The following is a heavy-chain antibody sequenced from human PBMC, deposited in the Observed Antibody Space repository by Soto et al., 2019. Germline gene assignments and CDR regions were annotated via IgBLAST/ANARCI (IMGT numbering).Heavy chain of an antibody. CDR3: AKDGVGGAGQLWLVRFPDY. J-gene: IGHJ4*02. CDR1: GFTFSSYG. D-gene: IGHD6-19*01. Sequence: QVQLVDSGGGVVQPGGSLRLSCAASGFTFSSYGIHWVRQTPGKGLEWVAVISSDGSKQYYTDSVKGRFTISRDNSKNTLYLQTNSLRAEDTAIYYCAKDGVGGAGQLWLVRFPDYWGQGTQVTVSS. CDR2: ISSDGSKQ. V-gene: IGHV3-30*18.